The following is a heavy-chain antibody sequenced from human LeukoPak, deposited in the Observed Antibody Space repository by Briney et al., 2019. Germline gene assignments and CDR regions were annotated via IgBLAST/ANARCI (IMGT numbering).Heavy chain of an antibody. D-gene: IGHD2-2*01. CDR3: ARGRCVGTTNCYYFDS. CDR2: MNPNSGNT. CDR1: GYTFTTYD. J-gene: IGHJ4*02. Sequence: ASVKVSSKASGYTFTTYDINWVRQATGQGLEWMGWMNPNSGNTGYAQKFQGRVTITRDNSASTVYMELSSLRSEDTAVYYCARGRCVGTTNCYYFDSWGQGTLVTVSS. V-gene: IGHV1-8*01.